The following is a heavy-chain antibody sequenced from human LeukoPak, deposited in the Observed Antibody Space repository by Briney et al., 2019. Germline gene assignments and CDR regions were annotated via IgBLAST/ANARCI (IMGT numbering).Heavy chain of an antibody. CDR3: ARDFRTQLDGYSPPYHFDY. CDR2: ISSSSSHI. V-gene: IGHV3-21*01. CDR1: GFTFSTHS. D-gene: IGHD5-24*01. Sequence: GGSLRLSCAAFGFTFSTHSMSWVCQAPGKRLEWVSSISSSSSHIYYADSMKGRFTVSRDNAKNSLFLQMNSLRAEDTAVYYSARDFRTQLDGYSPPYHFDYWGQGALVTVSS. J-gene: IGHJ4*02.